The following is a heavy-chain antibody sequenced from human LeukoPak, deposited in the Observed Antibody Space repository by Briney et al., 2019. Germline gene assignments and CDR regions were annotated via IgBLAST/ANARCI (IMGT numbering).Heavy chain of an antibody. CDR2: INHSGST. D-gene: IGHD2-21*02. CDR3: ARAFCGGDCTPGGAFDI. Sequence: SETLSLTCAVYGGSFSGYYWSWIRQPPGKGLEWIGEINHSGSTNYNPSLKSRVTISVDTSKNQFSLKLNSVTAADTAVYYCARAFCGGDCTPGGAFDIWGQGTMVTVSS. CDR1: GGSFSGYY. V-gene: IGHV4-34*01. J-gene: IGHJ3*02.